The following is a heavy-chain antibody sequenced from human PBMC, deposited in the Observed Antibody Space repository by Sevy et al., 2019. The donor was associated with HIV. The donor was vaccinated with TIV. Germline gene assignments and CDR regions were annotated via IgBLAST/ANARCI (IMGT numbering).Heavy chain of an antibody. Sequence: GGSLRLSCAASGFTFSSYGMHWVRQAPGKGLEWVAFIRYDGSNKYYADSVKGRFTISRDNSKYTLYLQMNSLRAEDTAVYYCAKDRGYDSLTGYSEIYYYYGMDVWGQGTTVTVSS. CDR2: IRYDGSNK. CDR1: GFTFSSYG. CDR3: AKDRGYDSLTGYSEIYYYYGMDV. J-gene: IGHJ6*02. D-gene: IGHD3-9*01. V-gene: IGHV3-30*02.